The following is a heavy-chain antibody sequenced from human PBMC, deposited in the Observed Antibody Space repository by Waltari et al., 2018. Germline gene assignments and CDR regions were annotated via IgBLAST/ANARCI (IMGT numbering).Heavy chain of an antibody. J-gene: IGHJ5*02. D-gene: IGHD3-3*01. CDR3: ARVRYAWNFDFWSGAYNWFDP. Sequence: EVQLVESGGGLIQPGGSLRLSCAASGFPVSRNYMSWVRQAPGKGLDWVSVIYSGGRTYYADSVKGRFTISRDNSKNTLYLQMNSLRAEDTAVYYCARVRYAWNFDFWSGAYNWFDPWGQGTLVTVSS. CDR2: IYSGGRT. CDR1: GFPVSRNY. V-gene: IGHV3-53*01.